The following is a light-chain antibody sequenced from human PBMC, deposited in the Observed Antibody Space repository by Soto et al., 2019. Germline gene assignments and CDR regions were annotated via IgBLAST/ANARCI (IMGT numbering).Light chain of an antibody. J-gene: IGLJ2*01. Sequence: QSVWTQPASVSGSPGLAITISCTGTSSDVGGYKYVSWYQQHRAKAPKLIIYEVTNRPSGVSSRFSGSKSGNTASLSISGLQAEDESDYFCGSYTSDNFCVVFGGGTKVTVL. V-gene: IGLV2-14*01. CDR1: SSDVGGYKY. CDR3: GSYTSDNFCVV. CDR2: EVT.